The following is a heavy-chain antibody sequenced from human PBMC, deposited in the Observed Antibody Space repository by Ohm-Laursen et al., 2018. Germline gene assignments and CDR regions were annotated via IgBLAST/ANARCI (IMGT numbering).Heavy chain of an antibody. CDR1: GFTFDDHA. J-gene: IGHJ4*02. V-gene: IGHV3-53*01. Sequence: SLRLSCAASGFTFDDHAMHWVRQAPGKGLEWVSVIYSGGGTNYADSVKGQFTISRDNSKNTPYLQMNSLRAEDTAVYYCARSIKDYGDYGWGQGTLVTVSS. CDR2: IYSGGGT. CDR3: ARSIKDYGDYG. D-gene: IGHD4-17*01.